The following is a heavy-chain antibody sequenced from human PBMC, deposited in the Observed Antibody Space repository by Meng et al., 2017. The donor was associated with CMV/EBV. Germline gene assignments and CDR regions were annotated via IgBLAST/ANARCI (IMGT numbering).Heavy chain of an antibody. V-gene: IGHV6-1*01. Sequence: SQTLSLTCAISGDSVSSNSAAWNWIRQSPSRGLEWLGRTYYRSKWNNDYAVSVKSRMTINPDTSKNQFSLQLNSVTPEDTAVYYCAGDSHDFWSRGAFDIWGQGTMVTVSS. J-gene: IGHJ3*02. CDR2: TYYRSKWNN. CDR3: AGDSHDFWSRGAFDI. D-gene: IGHD3-3*01. CDR1: GDSVSSNSAA.